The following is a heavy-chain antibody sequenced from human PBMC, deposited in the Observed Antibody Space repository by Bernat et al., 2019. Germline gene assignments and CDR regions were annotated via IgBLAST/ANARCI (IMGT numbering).Heavy chain of an antibody. CDR3: ARLRRGVVPAAIKPGYYYMDV. CDR2: IYYSGST. CDR1: GGSISSSSYY. D-gene: IGHD2-2*01. V-gene: IGHV4-39*01. J-gene: IGHJ6*03. Sequence: QLQLQESGPGLVKPSETLSLTCTVSGGSISSSSYYWGWIRQPPGKGLEGIGSIYYSGSTYYNPSLKSRVTISVDTSKNQFSLKLSSVTAADTAVYYCARLRRGVVPAAIKPGYYYMDVWGKGTTVTVSS.